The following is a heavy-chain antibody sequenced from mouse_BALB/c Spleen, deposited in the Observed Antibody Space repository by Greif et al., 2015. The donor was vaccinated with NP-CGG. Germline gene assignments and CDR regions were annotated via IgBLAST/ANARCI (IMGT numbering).Heavy chain of an antibody. D-gene: IGHD1-1*01. V-gene: IGHV1-9*01. CDR3: ARLEALRGFAY. CDR1: GYTFSSYW. CDR2: ILPGSGST. J-gene: IGHJ3*01. Sequence: QVTLKECGAELMKPGASVKISCKATGYTFSSYWIEWVKQRPGHGLEWIGEILPGSGSTNYNEKFKGKATFTADTSSNTAYMQLSSLTSEDSAVYYCARLEALRGFAYWGQGTLVTVSA.